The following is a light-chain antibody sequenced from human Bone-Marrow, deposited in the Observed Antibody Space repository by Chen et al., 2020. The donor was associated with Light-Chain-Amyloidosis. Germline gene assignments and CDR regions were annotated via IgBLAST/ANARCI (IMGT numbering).Light chain of an antibody. CDR1: DLPTKY. Sequence: SYELTQPPSVSVSPGQTARITCSGDDLPTKYAYWYQQKPGTAPVLVIHRDTERPSGISERFSGSSSGTTATLTISGVQAEDEADYHCQSADSSGTYEVRFGGGTKLTVL. CDR2: RDT. J-gene: IGLJ2*01. CDR3: QSADSSGTYEVR. V-gene: IGLV3-25*03.